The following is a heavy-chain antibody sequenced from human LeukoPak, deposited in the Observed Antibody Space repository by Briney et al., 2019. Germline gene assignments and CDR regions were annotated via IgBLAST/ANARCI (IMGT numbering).Heavy chain of an antibody. J-gene: IGHJ4*02. CDR1: GGSISSYY. CDR3: ARVYRTVFDY. CDR2: IYYSGST. D-gene: IGHD2/OR15-2a*01. V-gene: IGHV4-59*01. Sequence: SETLSLTRTVSGGSISSYYWSWIRQPPGKGLEWIGYIYYSGSTNYNPSLKSRVTISVDTSKNQFSLKLSSVTAADTAVYYGARVYRTVFDYWGQGTLVTVSS.